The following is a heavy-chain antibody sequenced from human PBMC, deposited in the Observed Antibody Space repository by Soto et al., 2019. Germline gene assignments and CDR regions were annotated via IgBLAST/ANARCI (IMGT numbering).Heavy chain of an antibody. V-gene: IGHV4-4*07. CDR2: LYNDERT. CDR3: AREPLAHSYFDF. Sequence: SETLSLTCAVSGDSVSNHYWNWIRQPAGQGLEWLGRLYNDERTNYNPSLKSRLTMSMDTSKNQFSLKLTSVTAADSAVYFCAREPLAHSYFDFWGQGILVTVSS. J-gene: IGHJ4*02. CDR1: GDSVSNHY.